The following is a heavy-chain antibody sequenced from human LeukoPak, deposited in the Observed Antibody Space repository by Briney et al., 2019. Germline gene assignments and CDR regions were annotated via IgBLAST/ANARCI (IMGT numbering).Heavy chain of an antibody. D-gene: IGHD2/OR15-2a*01. J-gene: IGHJ4*02. CDR2: IFYSGSA. CDR3: AVFFVSVIYIYFTS. Sequence: SETLSLTCTVSGVSISNTGYYWGWVRQPPGKGLEWIGTIFYSGSAYYTPSLRSRVSMSLDTSKNQFSLNLNSVTAADTALYFWAVFFVSVIYIYFTSGGEEPLVPVSS. V-gene: IGHV4-39*01. CDR1: GVSISNTGYY.